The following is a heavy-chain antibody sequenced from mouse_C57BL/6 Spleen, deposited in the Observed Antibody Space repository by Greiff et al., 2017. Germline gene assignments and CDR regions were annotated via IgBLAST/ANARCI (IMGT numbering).Heavy chain of an antibody. J-gene: IGHJ2*01. CDR2: IYPGGGYT. CDR3: ARKGVYYFDY. V-gene: IGHV1-63*01. CDR1: GYTFTNYW. D-gene: IGHD1-3*01. Sequence: VQLQQSGAELVRPGTSVKMSCKASGYTFTNYWIGWAKQRPGHGLEWIGDIYPGGGYTNYNEKFKGKATLTADKSSSTAYMQFSSLTSEDSAIYYCARKGVYYFDYWGQGTTLTVSS.